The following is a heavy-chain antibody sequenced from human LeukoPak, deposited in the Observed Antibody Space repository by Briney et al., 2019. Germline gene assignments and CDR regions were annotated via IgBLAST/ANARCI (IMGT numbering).Heavy chain of an antibody. J-gene: IGHJ1*01. CDR2: INPNSGGT. Sequence: ASVKVSCKASGYTFSGHYLHWVRQAPGQGPEWMGWINPNSGGTNYAQKFQGRVTMTRDTSTSTVYMELSSLRSEDTAVYYCARDESTSILWWWGQGTLVTVSS. CDR3: ARDESTSILWW. CDR1: GYTFSGHY. V-gene: IGHV1-2*02. D-gene: IGHD2-21*01.